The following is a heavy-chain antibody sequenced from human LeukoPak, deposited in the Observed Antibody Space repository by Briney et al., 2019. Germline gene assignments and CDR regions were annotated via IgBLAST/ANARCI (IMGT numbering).Heavy chain of an antibody. CDR1: GYSFTTYA. CDR2: INPDKGDT. Sequence: GTSVKVSCKASGYSFTTYATHWVRQAPGQRLEWMGWINPDKGDTQYSQNFQGRITVTRDTSASTTYMEPSSLVSEDTAVYYCARRLKSSYGNPFDYWGQGTLVTVSS. V-gene: IGHV1-3*01. D-gene: IGHD4-17*01. CDR3: ARRLKSSYGNPFDY. J-gene: IGHJ4*02.